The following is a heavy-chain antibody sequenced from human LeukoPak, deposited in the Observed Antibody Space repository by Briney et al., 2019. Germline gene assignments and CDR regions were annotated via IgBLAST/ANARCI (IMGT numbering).Heavy chain of an antibody. Sequence: APVKVSCKASGGTFSSYAISWVRQAPGQGLEWMGGIIPIFGTANYAQKFQGRVTITAGESTSTAYMELSSLRSEDTAMYYCARSTIMRHYNWFDPWGQGTLVTVSS. CDR1: GGTFSSYA. J-gene: IGHJ5*02. CDR3: ARSTIMRHYNWFDP. V-gene: IGHV1-69*13. D-gene: IGHD3-16*01. CDR2: IIPIFGTA.